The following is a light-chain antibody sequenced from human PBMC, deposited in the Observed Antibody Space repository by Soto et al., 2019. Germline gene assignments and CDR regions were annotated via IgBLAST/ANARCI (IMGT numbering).Light chain of an antibody. CDR3: QQYDKWPPSNT. CDR1: QSVSSN. V-gene: IGKV3-15*01. CDR2: GAS. Sequence: EIVMTQSPATLYVSPGEGATVSCRASQSVSSNLAWYQQKPGQAPRLLIYGASTRATGSPARFSGSGSGTEFTLTISSLQSEDCAVYYCQQYDKWPPSNTFGQGNKREIK. J-gene: IGKJ2*01.